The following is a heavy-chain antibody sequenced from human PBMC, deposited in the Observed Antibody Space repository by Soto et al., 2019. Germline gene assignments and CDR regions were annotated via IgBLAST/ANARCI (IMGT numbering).Heavy chain of an antibody. Sequence: PGGSLRLSCAASGFRFSDYYMSWVRQAPGKGLEWISYISTVGSNIYYADSVKGRFTMSRDNAKSSLYLQMNGLRVEDTAVYYCARHRKEFASWFDPWGQGTLVTVSS. D-gene: IGHD3-10*01. V-gene: IGHV3-11*01. CDR3: ARHRKEFASWFDP. CDR1: GFRFSDYY. J-gene: IGHJ5*02. CDR2: ISTVGSNI.